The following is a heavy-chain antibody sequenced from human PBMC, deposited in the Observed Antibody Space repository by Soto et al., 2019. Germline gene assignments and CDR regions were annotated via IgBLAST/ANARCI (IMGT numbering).Heavy chain of an antibody. CDR2: ISGSGHTTYYAGGRT. Sequence: GGSLRLSCAASGFTFSSYALTWVRQAPGKGLEWVSLISGSGHTTYYAGGRTYYADSVKGRFTISRDNSKNTLYVEMNSLSAEDTAVYYCAREGQPAAGTTPHNWGQGTLVTVSS. J-gene: IGHJ4*02. CDR3: AREGQPAAGTTPHN. CDR1: GFTFSSYA. D-gene: IGHD6-13*01. V-gene: IGHV3-23*01.